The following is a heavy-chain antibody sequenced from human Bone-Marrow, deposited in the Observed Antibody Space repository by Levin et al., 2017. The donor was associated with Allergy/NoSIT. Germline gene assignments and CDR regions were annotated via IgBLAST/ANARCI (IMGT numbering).Heavy chain of an antibody. D-gene: IGHD6-25*01. V-gene: IGHV3-15*01. CDR3: TTDRGIKAAPAFDR. Sequence: GESLKISCAASGFPFSNAWMTWVRQAPGKGLEWVGRIKSKSDGGTTDYDAPVKGRFTISRDDSKNTLYLQMSSLKSEDTAVYYCTTDRGIKAAPAFDRWGQGTMVTVSS. J-gene: IGHJ3*02. CDR1: GFPFSNAW. CDR2: IKSKSDGGTT.